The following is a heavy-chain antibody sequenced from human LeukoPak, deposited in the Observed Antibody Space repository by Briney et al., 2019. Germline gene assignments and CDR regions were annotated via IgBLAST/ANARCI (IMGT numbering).Heavy chain of an antibody. J-gene: IGHJ4*02. Sequence: GGSLRLSCAASGFTFSSYSMNWVRQAPGKGLEWVSSISSSSSYIYYADSVKGRFTISRDNAKNSLYLQMNSLRAEDTAVYYCARQHSSGWYGRSEDYFDYWGQGTLVTVSS. CDR3: ARQHSSGWYGRSEDYFDY. V-gene: IGHV3-21*01. CDR1: GFTFSSYS. CDR2: ISSSSSYI. D-gene: IGHD6-19*01.